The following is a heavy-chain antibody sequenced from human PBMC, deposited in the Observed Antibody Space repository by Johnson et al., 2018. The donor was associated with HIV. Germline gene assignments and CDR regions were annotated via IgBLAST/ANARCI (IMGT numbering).Heavy chain of an antibody. CDR3: ARRDDIRNGAFDI. CDR1: GFTFSSCA. V-gene: IGHV3-30-3*01. D-gene: IGHD3-22*01. CDR2: ISYDGSNK. J-gene: IGHJ3*02. Sequence: EKLVESGGGMVQPGGSLRLSCAASGFTFSSCAMHWVRQAPGKRLEWVAVISYDGSNKYYADSVKGRYTISRDNSNNTLYVQMNSLRAEDTAVYYCARRDDIRNGAFDIWGQGTMVTVSS.